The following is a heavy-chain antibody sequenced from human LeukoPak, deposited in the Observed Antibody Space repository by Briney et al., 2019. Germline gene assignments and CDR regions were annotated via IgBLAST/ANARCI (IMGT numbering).Heavy chain of an antibody. J-gene: IGHJ4*02. V-gene: IGHV3-20*04. CDR3: ARGTTLAAAGTPFDY. CDR2: INWNGGST. D-gene: IGHD6-13*01. Sequence: GGSLRLSCAASGFTFDDYGMSWVRQAPGKGLEWVSAINWNGGSTGYADSVKGRFTISRDNAKNSLYLQMNSLRAEDTALYYCARGTTLAAAGTPFDYWGQGTLSPSPQ. CDR1: GFTFDDYG.